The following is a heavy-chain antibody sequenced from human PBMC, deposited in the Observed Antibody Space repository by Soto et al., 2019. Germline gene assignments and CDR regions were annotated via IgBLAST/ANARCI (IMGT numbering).Heavy chain of an antibody. V-gene: IGHV4-59*01. J-gene: IGHJ3*01. D-gene: IGHD2-2*01. Sequence: SETLSLTCTVSGGSIIGYYWSWIRQPPGRGLEWIGYIYYAGNTLYTPSLKSRVTISVDTSKNQFSLQLSSVTAADTAVYYCARHDAVPMLQNGLRCRGQATTVTV. CDR1: GGSIIGYY. CDR2: IYYAGNT. CDR3: ARHDAVPMLQNGLRC.